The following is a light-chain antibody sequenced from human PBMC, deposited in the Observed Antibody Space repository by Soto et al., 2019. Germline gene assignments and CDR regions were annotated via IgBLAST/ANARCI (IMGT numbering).Light chain of an antibody. CDR3: QQYGSSPT. V-gene: IGKV3-20*01. CDR2: DVS. J-gene: IGKJ1*01. CDR1: QSVSSSY. Sequence: EIVLTQSPGTLSLSPGERATLSCRSSQSVSSSYLAWYQQKPGQAPRLLIYDVSSRATGIPDRFSGSGSGTDFTLTISKPEPEDFAVYYCQQYGSSPTFGQGTKAEIK.